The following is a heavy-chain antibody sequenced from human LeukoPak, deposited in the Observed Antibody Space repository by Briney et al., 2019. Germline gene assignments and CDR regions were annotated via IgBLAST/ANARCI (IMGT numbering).Heavy chain of an antibody. D-gene: IGHD3-22*01. V-gene: IGHV4-34*01. CDR1: GGSFSGYY. CDR3: ARAGYYYDSSGYYYKRPYYFDY. CDR2: INHSGST. Sequence: SETLSLTCAVYGGSFSGYYWSWIRQPPGKGLEWIGEINHSGSTNYNPSLKSRVTISVDTSKNQFSLKLSSVTAADTAVYYCARAGYYYDSSGYYYKRPYYFDYWGQGTLVTVSS. J-gene: IGHJ4*02.